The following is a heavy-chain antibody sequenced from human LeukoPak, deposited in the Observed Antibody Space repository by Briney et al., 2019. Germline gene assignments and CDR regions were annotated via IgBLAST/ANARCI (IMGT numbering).Heavy chain of an antibody. J-gene: IGHJ6*03. V-gene: IGHV1-18*01. CDR3: ARRERKYYYYYMDV. CDR1: GYTFTSYG. Sequence: GASVQVSCKASGYTFTSYGISWVRQAPGQGLEWIGWISAYNGNTNYAQKLQGRVTMTTDTSTSTAYMELRSLRSDDTAVYYCARRERKYYYYYMDVWGKGTTVTISS. CDR2: ISAYNGNT.